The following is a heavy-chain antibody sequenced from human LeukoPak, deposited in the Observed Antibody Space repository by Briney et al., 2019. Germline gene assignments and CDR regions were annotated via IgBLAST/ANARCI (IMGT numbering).Heavy chain of an antibody. V-gene: IGHV1-46*01. CDR1: GYTFTIYY. J-gene: IGHJ5*02. CDR3: ARDNNTSSLADP. CDR2: ISPSDGTT. D-gene: IGHD2/OR15-2a*01. Sequence: ASVKVSCKASGYTFTIYYMHWVRQAPGQGLEWMGIISPSDGTTNYAQKFKGRVTMTRDTSTSTFYMEMRSLTSEDTAVYYCARDNNTSSLADPWGQGTLVTVSS.